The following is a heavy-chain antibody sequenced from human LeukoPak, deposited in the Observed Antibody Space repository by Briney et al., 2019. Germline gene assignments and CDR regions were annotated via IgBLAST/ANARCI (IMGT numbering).Heavy chain of an antibody. CDR2: VYYTGST. J-gene: IGHJ4*02. V-gene: IGHV4-39*01. Sequence: PSETLSLTCTVSGGSVSSTTYYWGWIRQPPGGGLEWIANVYYTGSTYCNPSLKSRVTMSVDTSKNQFSLTMTSVTAADTAVYYCARLSKGRYLGYIFEYWGQGTLATVSS. D-gene: IGHD3-9*01. CDR3: ARLSKGRYLGYIFEY. CDR1: GGSVSSTTYY.